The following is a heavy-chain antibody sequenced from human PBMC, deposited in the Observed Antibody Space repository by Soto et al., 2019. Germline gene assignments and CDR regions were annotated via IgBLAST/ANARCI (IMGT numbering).Heavy chain of an antibody. CDR2: ISGSGGST. V-gene: IGHV3-23*01. J-gene: IGHJ4*02. CDR3: AKDREAVAGTY. CDR1: GFTFSSFG. D-gene: IGHD6-19*01. Sequence: AGGSLRLSCAASGFTFSSFGMHWVRQAPGKGLEWVSAISGSGGSTYYADSVKGRFTTSRDNSKNTLYLQMNSLRAEDTAVYYCAKDREAVAGTYWGQGTLVTVSS.